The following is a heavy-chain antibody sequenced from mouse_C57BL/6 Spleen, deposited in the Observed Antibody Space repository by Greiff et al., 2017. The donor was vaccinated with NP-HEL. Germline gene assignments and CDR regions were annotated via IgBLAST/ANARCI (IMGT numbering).Heavy chain of an antibody. CDR2: IDPSDSYT. CDR3: ARPNWSGAMDY. Sequence: QVQLKQPGAELVMPGASVKLSCKASGYTFTSYWMHWVKQRPGQGLEWIGEIDPSDSYTNYNQKFKGKSTLTVDKSSSTAYMQLSSLTSEDSAVYYCARPNWSGAMDYWGQGTSVTVSS. D-gene: IGHD4-1*01. V-gene: IGHV1-69*01. J-gene: IGHJ4*01. CDR1: GYTFTSYW.